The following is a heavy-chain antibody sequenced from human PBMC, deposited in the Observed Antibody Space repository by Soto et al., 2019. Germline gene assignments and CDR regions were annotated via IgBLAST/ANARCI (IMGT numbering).Heavy chain of an antibody. D-gene: IGHD2-8*01. V-gene: IGHV3-30*18. CDR2: ISYDGSHQ. CDR3: AKDPKCCTIGSHFLDNWFDP. CDR1: GFTFSNYG. J-gene: IGHJ5*02. Sequence: GGSLRLSCAASGFTFSNYGMHWVRQTPGKGLEWVAVISYDGSHQFYTDSVKGRFTISRDNSKNTLYLQMNSLKTEDTAMYYCAKDPKCCTIGSHFLDNWFDPWGQGALVTVSS.